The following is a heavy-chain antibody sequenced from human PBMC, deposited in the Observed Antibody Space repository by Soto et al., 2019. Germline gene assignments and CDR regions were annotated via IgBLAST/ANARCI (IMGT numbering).Heavy chain of an antibody. CDR3: ARGMGSGSSEFDY. CDR1: GVSTSNYF. CDR2: IFYRGTT. V-gene: IGHV4-59*01. J-gene: IGHJ4*02. Sequence: SETLSLTCSVSGVSTSNYFWSWIRQPPGKGLEWIGYIFYRGTTNYNPSLNSRVTTSVDTSRNQFSLKLSSVTAADTAVYYCARGMGSGSSEFDYWGQGTLVTVSS. D-gene: IGHD6-6*01.